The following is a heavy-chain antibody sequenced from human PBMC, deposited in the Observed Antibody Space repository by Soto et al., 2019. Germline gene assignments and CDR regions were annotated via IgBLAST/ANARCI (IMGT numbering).Heavy chain of an antibody. V-gene: IGHV3-33*01. CDR1: GFTFSSYG. CDR2: IWYDGSNK. CDR3: ARDNQLPPYYGMDV. Sequence: QVQLVESGGGVVQPGRSLRLSCAASGFTFSSYGMHWVRQAPGKGLEWVAVIWYDGSNKYYADSVKGRFTISRDNSKNTLYLQMNSLRAEDTAVYYCARDNQLPPYYGMDVWGQGTTVTVSS. J-gene: IGHJ6*02. D-gene: IGHD2-2*01.